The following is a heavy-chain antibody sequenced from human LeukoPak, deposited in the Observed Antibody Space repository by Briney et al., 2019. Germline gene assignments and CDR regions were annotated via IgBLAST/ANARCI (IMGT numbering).Heavy chain of an antibody. CDR3: ARVKSGCSDGSCYWFDP. J-gene: IGHJ5*02. CDR1: GDSINSGGYY. V-gene: IGHV4-31*03. CDR2: IYYSGST. D-gene: IGHD2-15*01. Sequence: SETLSLTCTVSGDSINSGGYYWSWIRQHPGKGLEWIGYIYYSGSTYYNPSLKSRVTISVDTSENQFSLKLIPVTAADTAVYYCARVKSGCSDGSCYWFDPWGQGTLVTVSS.